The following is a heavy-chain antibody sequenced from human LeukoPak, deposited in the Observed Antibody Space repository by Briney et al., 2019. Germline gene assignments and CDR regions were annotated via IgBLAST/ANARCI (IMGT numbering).Heavy chain of an antibody. Sequence: GASVKVSCKASGYTFTGYYMHWVRQAPGQGLEWMGWINPNSGGTNYAQKFQGRVTMTRDTSISTAYMELSRLRSDDTAVYYCARGYDILTGYFGGAFDIWGQGTMVTVSS. J-gene: IGHJ3*02. V-gene: IGHV1-2*02. CDR2: INPNSGGT. CDR3: ARGYDILTGYFGGAFDI. CDR1: GYTFTGYY. D-gene: IGHD3-9*01.